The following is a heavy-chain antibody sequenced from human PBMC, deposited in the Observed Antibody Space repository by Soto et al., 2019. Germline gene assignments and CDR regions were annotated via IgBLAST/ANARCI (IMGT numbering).Heavy chain of an antibody. V-gene: IGHV1-69*06. CDR2: IIPIFNST. Sequence: ASVKVSCKVSGSRFSNYVISWVRQAPGHGLEWLGRIIPIFNSTKYAQNFQGRVTITADKSTSTASLELSSLRSDDTAVYYCAREGRGKKAGYNGLVSLGYWGQGTLVTVS. J-gene: IGHJ4*02. CDR3: AREGRGKKAGYNGLVSLGY. CDR1: GSRFSNYV. D-gene: IGHD2-2*02.